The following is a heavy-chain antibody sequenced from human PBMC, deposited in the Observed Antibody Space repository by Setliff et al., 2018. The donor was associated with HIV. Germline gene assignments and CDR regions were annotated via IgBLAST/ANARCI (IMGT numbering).Heavy chain of an antibody. Sequence: PSETLSLTCSVFGASISGSDYYRGWIRQLPEKGLEWIGSIYYSGSAYHNPSLKSRVAMSVDTAKKQFSLKLTSLTGADTAVYYCVRVGGGSWLGIHYYYYMDVWGKGITVTVSS. CDR3: VRVGGGSWLGIHYYYYMDV. CDR2: IYYSGSA. CDR1: GASISGSDYY. J-gene: IGHJ6*03. V-gene: IGHV4-39*01. D-gene: IGHD2-15*01.